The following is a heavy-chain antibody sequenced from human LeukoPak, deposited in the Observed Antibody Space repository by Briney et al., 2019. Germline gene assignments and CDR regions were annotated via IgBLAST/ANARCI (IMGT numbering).Heavy chain of an antibody. CDR1: GFTFSSYS. D-gene: IGHD2-15*01. V-gene: IGHV3-21*04. J-gene: IGHJ4*02. CDR2: VSSSTYT. CDR3: ATSRMWYHFDY. Sequence: KPGGSLRLSCAASGFTFSSYSMNWIRQAPGKGLEWIAYVSSSTYTNYAGSVKGRFTVSRDNAKNSVFLQMNSLRAEDTAIYYCATSRMWYHFDYLGQGTLVIVSS.